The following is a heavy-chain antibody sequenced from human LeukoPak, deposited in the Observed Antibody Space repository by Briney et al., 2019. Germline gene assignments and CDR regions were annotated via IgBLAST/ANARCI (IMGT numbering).Heavy chain of an antibody. Sequence: SETLSLTCTVSGGSISSYYWSWIRQPPGKGLEWIGYIYYSGSTNYNPSLKSRVTISVDTSKNQFSLKLRSVTAADTAVYYCARRDSSSDFDYWGQGTLVTVSS. CDR1: GGSISSYY. CDR3: ARRDSSSDFDY. D-gene: IGHD6-6*01. V-gene: IGHV4-59*08. J-gene: IGHJ4*02. CDR2: IYYSGST.